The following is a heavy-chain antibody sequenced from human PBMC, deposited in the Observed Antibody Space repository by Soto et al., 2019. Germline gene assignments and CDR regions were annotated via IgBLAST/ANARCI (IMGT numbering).Heavy chain of an antibody. CDR3: EREDPIIIPAVSDF. V-gene: IGHV3-21*01. Sequence: GGSLRLSCTVSGFAFNNYGINWVRQAPGKGLEWVSSISKSDYTYYSDSVKGRFTISRDNAKNSVSLQMNTLRVEDTAVYYCEREDPIIIPAVSDFWCQGTLVTVAS. D-gene: IGHD2-2*01. CDR2: ISKSDYT. CDR1: GFAFNNYG. J-gene: IGHJ4*02.